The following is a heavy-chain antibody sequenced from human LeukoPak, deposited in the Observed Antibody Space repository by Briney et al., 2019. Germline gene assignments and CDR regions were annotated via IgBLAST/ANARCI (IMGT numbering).Heavy chain of an antibody. D-gene: IGHD1-26*01. CDR1: GGTFSSYA. CDR2: IIPILGIS. J-gene: IGHJ6*02. Sequence: SVKVSCKASGGTFSSYAISWVRQAPGQGLEWMGRIIPILGISNYAQKFQGRVTITADKSTSTAYMELNSLRAEDTALYYCAKQAGAYYYYGMDVWGQGTTVTVSS. CDR3: AKQAGAYYYYGMDV. V-gene: IGHV1-69*04.